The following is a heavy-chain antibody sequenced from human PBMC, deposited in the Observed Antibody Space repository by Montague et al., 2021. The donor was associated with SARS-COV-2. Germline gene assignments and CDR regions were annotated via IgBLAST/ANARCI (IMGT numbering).Heavy chain of an antibody. V-gene: IGHV2-5*01. J-gene: IGHJ5*01. D-gene: IGHD3-9*01. Sequence: PALVKPTQTLTLTCTFSGFSLSTIGVGVGWIRQPPGKALEWLALIYWNDDKRYSPFLRSRLTITKDTSKNQVVLTMTNMNPVDTATYFCAHSSGVDWLPRSMFESWGQGSLVTVSS. CDR1: GFSLSTIGVG. CDR3: AHSSGVDWLPRSMFES. CDR2: IYWNDDK.